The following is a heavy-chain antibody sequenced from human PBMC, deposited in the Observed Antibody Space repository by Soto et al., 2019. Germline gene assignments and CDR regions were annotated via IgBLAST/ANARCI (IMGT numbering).Heavy chain of an antibody. CDR3: ASSGSYWGIDY. J-gene: IGHJ4*02. D-gene: IGHD1-26*01. Sequence: QVQLVQSGAEEKKPGASVKVSCKASGYTFTSYAMHWVRQAPGQRLEWMGWINAGNGNTKYSQKFQGRVTITRDTSASTAYMELSNLRSEDTAVYYCASSGSYWGIDYWGQGTLVTVSS. CDR2: INAGNGNT. V-gene: IGHV1-3*05. CDR1: GYTFTSYA.